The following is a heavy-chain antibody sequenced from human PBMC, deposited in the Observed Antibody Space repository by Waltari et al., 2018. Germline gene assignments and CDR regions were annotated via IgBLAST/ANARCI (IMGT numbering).Heavy chain of an antibody. Sequence: QITLKESGPTLVKPTQTLTLTCTFSGFSLSTSGVGVGWIRQPPGQALEWLALIYWNEDKRYSSSLKSRLTITKDTSKNQVVLTMTNNDPVDTATYYCAHRPEGYDVYCSSWYRDNWFDPWAQGTLVIVSS. D-gene: IGHD6-13*01. CDR2: IYWNEDK. J-gene: IGHJ5*02. CDR1: GFSLSTSGVG. V-gene: IGHV2-5*01. CDR3: AHRPEGYDVYCSSWYRDNWFDP.